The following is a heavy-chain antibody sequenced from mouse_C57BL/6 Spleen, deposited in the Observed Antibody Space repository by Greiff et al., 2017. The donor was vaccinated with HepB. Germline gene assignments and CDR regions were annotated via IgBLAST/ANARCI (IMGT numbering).Heavy chain of an antibody. D-gene: IGHD1-1*01. CDR3: ARDFSYYGSSYWYFDV. J-gene: IGHJ1*03. Sequence: VQLQQSGPELVKPGASVKISCKASGYTFTDYYMNWVKQSHGKSLEWIGDINPNNGGTSYNQKFKGKATLTVDKSSSTAYMELRSLTSEDSAVYYCARDFSYYGSSYWYFDVWGTGTTVTVSS. CDR1: GYTFTDYY. V-gene: IGHV1-26*01. CDR2: INPNNGGT.